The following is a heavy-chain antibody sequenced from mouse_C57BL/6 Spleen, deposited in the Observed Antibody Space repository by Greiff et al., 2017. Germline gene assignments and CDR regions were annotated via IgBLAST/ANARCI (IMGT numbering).Heavy chain of an antibody. J-gene: IGHJ2*01. Sequence: DVMLVESGGGLVKPGGSLKLSGAASGFTFSDYGMHWVRQAPEKGLEWVAYISSGSSTIYYADTVKGRFTISRDNAKNTLCLQMTSLRSEDTAMYYCARTGNYFDYWGQGTTLTVSS. V-gene: IGHV5-17*01. CDR1: GFTFSDYG. CDR2: ISSGSSTI. D-gene: IGHD4-1*01. CDR3: ARTGNYFDY.